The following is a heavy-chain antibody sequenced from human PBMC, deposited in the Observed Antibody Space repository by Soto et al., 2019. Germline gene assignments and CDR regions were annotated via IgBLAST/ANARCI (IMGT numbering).Heavy chain of an antibody. V-gene: IGHV4-30-4*01. J-gene: IGHJ4*02. D-gene: IGHD3-10*01. CDR1: GDSISSGESY. CDR3: ARDSSRDRGNFDY. CDR2: IYSSGST. Sequence: SETLSLTCTVSGDSISSGESYWSWIRQPPGKGLEWIGFIYSSGSTYYNPSLKSRITISVDTSKNQFSLKLNSLTAADTAVYYCARDSSRDRGNFDYWGRGTLVTVSS.